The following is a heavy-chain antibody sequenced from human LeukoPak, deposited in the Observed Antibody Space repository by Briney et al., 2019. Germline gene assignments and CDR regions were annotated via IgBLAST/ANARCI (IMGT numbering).Heavy chain of an antibody. Sequence: VASVKVSCKASGYTFTSYAMNWVRQAPGQGLEWMGWINTNTGNPTYAQGFTGRFVFSLDTSVSTAYLEISSLKAEDTAVYYCAKTTLGEQRGGYLDYWGQGTLVTVSS. D-gene: IGHD3-16*01. J-gene: IGHJ4*02. CDR1: GYTFTSYA. V-gene: IGHV7-4-1*02. CDR2: INTNTGNP. CDR3: AKTTLGEQRGGYLDY.